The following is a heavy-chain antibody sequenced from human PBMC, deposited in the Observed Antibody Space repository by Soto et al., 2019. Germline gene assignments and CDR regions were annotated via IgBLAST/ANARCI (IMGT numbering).Heavy chain of an antibody. J-gene: IGHJ4*02. CDR2: ISADNGNT. V-gene: IGHV1-18*01. D-gene: IGHD1-26*01. CDR3: ATIVGAISY. Sequence: QVQLVQSGVEVKKPGASVKVSRKASGYTFTSYRISWVRQAPGQGLEWMGWISADNGNTNYAQNLQGRVTMTTATSTSTAYMEVRSLRSDDTAVYYCATIVGAISYWGQGTLVTVSS. CDR1: GYTFTSYR.